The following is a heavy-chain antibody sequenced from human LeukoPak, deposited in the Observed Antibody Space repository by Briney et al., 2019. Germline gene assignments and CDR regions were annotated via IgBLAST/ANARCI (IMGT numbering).Heavy chain of an antibody. CDR2: ITGSGGST. J-gene: IGHJ6*02. Sequence: GGSLRLSCAASGFTFNSYAMTWVRQAPGKGLEWVSGITGSGGSTYYADSVKGRFTISRDNSKNTLYLQMNSLRAEDTAVYYCARRLPYYGMDVWGQGTTVTVSS. CDR3: ARRLPYYGMDV. V-gene: IGHV3-23*01. CDR1: GFTFNSYA.